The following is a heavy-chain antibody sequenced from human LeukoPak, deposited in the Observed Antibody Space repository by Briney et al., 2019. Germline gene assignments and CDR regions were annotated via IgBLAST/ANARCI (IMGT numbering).Heavy chain of an antibody. Sequence: GGSLRLSCAASGFTFSNYAMSWVRQAPGKGLEWVSALSGSGDNTYYADSVKGRFTISRDNSKNTLYLQMNSLRAEDTAVYYCARVGCSSTSCQYYYYYYMDVWGKGTTVTVSS. CDR2: LSGSGDNT. CDR1: GFTFSNYA. CDR3: ARVGCSSTSCQYYYYYYMDV. J-gene: IGHJ6*03. V-gene: IGHV3-23*01. D-gene: IGHD2-2*01.